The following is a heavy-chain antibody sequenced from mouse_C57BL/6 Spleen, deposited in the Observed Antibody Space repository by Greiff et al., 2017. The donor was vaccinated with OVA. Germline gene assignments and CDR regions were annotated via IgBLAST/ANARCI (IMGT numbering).Heavy chain of an antibody. D-gene: IGHD1-1*01. CDR1: GFNIKDDY. V-gene: IGHV14-4*01. CDR2: IDPENGDT. CDR3: TTDYYGSNDD. Sequence: VQLQQSGAELVRPGASVKLSCTASGFNIKDDYMHWVKQRPEQGLEWIGWIDPENGDTEYASKFQGKATITADTSSNTAYLQLSSLTSEDTAVYYCTTDYYGSNDDWGQGTTLTVSS. J-gene: IGHJ2*01.